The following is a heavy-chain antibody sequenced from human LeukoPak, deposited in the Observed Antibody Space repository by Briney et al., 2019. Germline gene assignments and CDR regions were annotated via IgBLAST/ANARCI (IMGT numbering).Heavy chain of an antibody. CDR1: GGSISSSDYY. Sequence: PSETLSLTCTVSGGSISSSDYYWGWIRQPPGKGLEWIGSIYYSGSTYNNPSLKGRVTISVDTSKNQFSLRLSSVTAADTAVYYCARQGGLWFGELLSASYYYYMDVWGKGTTVTISS. J-gene: IGHJ6*03. V-gene: IGHV4-39*01. CDR3: ARQGGLWFGELLSASYYYYMDV. D-gene: IGHD3-10*01. CDR2: IYYSGST.